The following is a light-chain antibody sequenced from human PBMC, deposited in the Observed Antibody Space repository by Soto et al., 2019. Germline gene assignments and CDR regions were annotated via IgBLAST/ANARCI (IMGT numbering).Light chain of an antibody. Sequence: QSSLTQPASVSGSPGQSITISCTGSNSDIGTFNYVSWYQQHPGKAPKLIIYEVTNRPSEGSDRFSGSKSGNTASLTISGLQSEDEDFYHCSSYSSTPTYILFGGGTQLTVL. V-gene: IGLV2-14*01. CDR2: EVT. CDR3: SSYSSTPTYIL. J-gene: IGLJ7*01. CDR1: NSDIGTFNY.